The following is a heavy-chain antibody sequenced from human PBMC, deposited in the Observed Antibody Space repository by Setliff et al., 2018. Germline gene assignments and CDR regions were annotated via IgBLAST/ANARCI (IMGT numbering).Heavy chain of an antibody. J-gene: IGHJ4*02. D-gene: IGHD2-21*02. CDR2: IGHTGSI. CDR1: GYSISSGYI. Sequence: PSETLSLTCTVSGYSISSGYIWGWIRQPPGKGLEWVGNIGHTGSINYNPSLKSRLTISRDTSKNQVSLKLNSVTATDTAVYYWARDPGHGGDSDYWGQGILVTVSS. V-gene: IGHV4-38-2*02. CDR3: ARDPGHGGDSDY.